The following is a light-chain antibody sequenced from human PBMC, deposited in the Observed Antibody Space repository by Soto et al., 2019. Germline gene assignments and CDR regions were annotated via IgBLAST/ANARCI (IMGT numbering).Light chain of an antibody. V-gene: IGKV3-20*01. CDR3: QHYDSSPPYT. Sequence: EIVMTQSPATLSVSPGEIATLSCRASQSVSSNLAWYQQKPGQAPRLLIYAASTRATGIPDRFSGSGSATDFTLTISRLEPEDSAVYYCQHYDSSPPYTFGQGTRLEIK. CDR2: AAS. J-gene: IGKJ5*01. CDR1: QSVSSN.